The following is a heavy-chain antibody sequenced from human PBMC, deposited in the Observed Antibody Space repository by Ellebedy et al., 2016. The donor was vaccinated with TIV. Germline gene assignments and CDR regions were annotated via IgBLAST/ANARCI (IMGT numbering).Heavy chain of an antibody. V-gene: IGHV4-31*03. CDR1: GASISRGSYY. CDR2: TYYSGST. J-gene: IGHJ4*02. D-gene: IGHD6-13*01. Sequence: MPSETLSLTCTVSGASISRGSYYWNWFRQYPGKGLEGLGYTYYSGSTYYNPSLKSRVNVSVDTSKNKFSLKLSSVTAAATAVYYSARGKFAAAVIDYWGQGTLVTVSS. CDR3: ARGKFAAAVIDY.